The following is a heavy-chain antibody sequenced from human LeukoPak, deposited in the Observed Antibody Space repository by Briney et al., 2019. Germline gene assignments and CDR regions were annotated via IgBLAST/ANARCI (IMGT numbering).Heavy chain of an antibody. J-gene: IGHJ5*02. CDR1: GDSISTSYY. CDR2: IYYSGST. V-gene: IGHV4-39*07. Sequence: PSETLSLTCTVSGDSISTSYYWGWIRQPPGKGLEWIANIYYSGSTYYNPSLKSRVTISVDTSKNQFSLKLSSVTAADTAVYYCAREFVETAGGFWFDPWGQGTLVTVSS. CDR3: AREFVETAGGFWFDP. D-gene: IGHD5-24*01.